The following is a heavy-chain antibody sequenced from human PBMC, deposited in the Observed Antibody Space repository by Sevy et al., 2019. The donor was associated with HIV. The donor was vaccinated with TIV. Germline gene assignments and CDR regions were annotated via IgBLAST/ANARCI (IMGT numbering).Heavy chain of an antibody. CDR3: AREGCNNPHDY. D-gene: IGHD2-8*01. CDR1: GFTFSKYS. Sequence: GGSPRLSCAASGFTFSKYSMSWVRQPPGKGLEWVSTLSFGCGEINHADSVKGRFTISRDNSKNSLYLQMNNLRAEDTAVYYCAREGCNNPHDYWGQGTLVTVSS. CDR2: LSFGCGEI. V-gene: IGHV3-23*01. J-gene: IGHJ4*02.